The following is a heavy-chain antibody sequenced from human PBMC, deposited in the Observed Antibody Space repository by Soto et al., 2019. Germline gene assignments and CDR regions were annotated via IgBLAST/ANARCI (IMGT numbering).Heavy chain of an antibody. CDR3: AIGFWGSRCYYFEN. D-gene: IGHD3-16*01. CDR2: ISPRDDRT. Sequence: QVQLVQSGTEVKEPGASVKDSCKASGYTFTSYSIHWVRQAPGQGLEWKGIISPRDDRTNYAQKAQGRVTMTRDTPTSTVYMELSSLSFDDTAVYHCAIGFWGSRCYYFENWCQGTLIVVSS. V-gene: IGHV1-46*01. J-gene: IGHJ4*02. CDR1: GYTFTSYS.